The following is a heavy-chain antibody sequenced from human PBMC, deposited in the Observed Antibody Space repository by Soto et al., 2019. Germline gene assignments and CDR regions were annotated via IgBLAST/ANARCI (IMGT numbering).Heavy chain of an antibody. CDR3: ALSLGSAALDY. CDR1: GASISNDKW. D-gene: IGHD6-13*01. J-gene: IGHJ4*02. V-gene: IGHV4-4*02. CDR2: VYQSGRT. Sequence: QVQLQESGPGLVKPSGTLSLTCGVTGASISNDKWWSWVRQAPGKGLEWIGEVYQSGRTSYNPSLKSRVTMSVDTSKNQFSLNMDSLTAADTALYYCALSLGSAALDYWGRGTLVTVSS.